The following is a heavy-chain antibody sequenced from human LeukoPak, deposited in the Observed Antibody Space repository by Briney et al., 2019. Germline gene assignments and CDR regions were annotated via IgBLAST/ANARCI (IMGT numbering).Heavy chain of an antibody. CDR2: IYYSGST. CDR3: ARGEYSSSWYENWFDP. Sequence: SETLSLTCTVSGGSISSYYWSWIRQPPGKGLEWIGYIYYSGSTNYNPSLKSRVTISVDTSKNQFSLKLSSVTAADTAVYYCARGEYSSSWYENWFDPWGQGTLVTVSS. V-gene: IGHV4-59*12. CDR1: GGSISSYY. D-gene: IGHD6-13*01. J-gene: IGHJ5*02.